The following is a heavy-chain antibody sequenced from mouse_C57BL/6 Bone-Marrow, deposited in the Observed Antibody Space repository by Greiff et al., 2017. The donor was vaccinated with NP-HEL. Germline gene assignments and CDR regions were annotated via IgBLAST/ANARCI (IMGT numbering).Heavy chain of an antibody. CDR2: INYDGSST. V-gene: IGHV5-16*01. D-gene: IGHD1-1*01. J-gene: IGHJ2*01. CDR3: ARETTGVSRRYYGDD. Sequence: EVMLVESEGGLVQPGSSMKLSCTASGFTFSDYYMAWVRQVPEKGLEWVANINYDGSSTYYLDSLQSRFLISRDHAKNILYLQMSSLKSEDTATYNGARETTGVSRRYYGDDWGQGTTLTVAS. CDR1: GFTFSDYY.